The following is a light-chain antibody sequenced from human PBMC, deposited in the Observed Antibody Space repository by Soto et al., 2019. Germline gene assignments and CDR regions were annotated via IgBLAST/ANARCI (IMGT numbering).Light chain of an antibody. V-gene: IGLV2-14*01. CDR3: SSYTRSTTDV. J-gene: IGLJ1*01. CDR1: NSDVGGYNF. Sequence: QSVLTQPASVSGSPGQSITISCTGTNSDVGGYNFVSWYQQHPGKAPKLMIYDVSNRPSGVSNRFSGSKSGNTASLTISGVQTEDDADYYCSSYTRSTTDVFGTGTKVTVL. CDR2: DVS.